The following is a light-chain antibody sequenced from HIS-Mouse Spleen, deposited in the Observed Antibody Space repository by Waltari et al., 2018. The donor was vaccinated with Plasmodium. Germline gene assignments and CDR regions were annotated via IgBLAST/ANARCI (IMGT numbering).Light chain of an antibody. CDR3: SSYAGSNNLV. V-gene: IGLV2-8*01. Sequence: QSALTHPPSASGSPGQSVTISCTGTSSDVGGYNYVPWYQKHPGNAPKLMLYEVSKRPSGVPDRFSGSKSGNTASLTVSGLQAEDEADYYCSSYAGSNNLVFGGGTKLTVL. J-gene: IGLJ2*01. CDR2: EVS. CDR1: SSDVGGYNY.